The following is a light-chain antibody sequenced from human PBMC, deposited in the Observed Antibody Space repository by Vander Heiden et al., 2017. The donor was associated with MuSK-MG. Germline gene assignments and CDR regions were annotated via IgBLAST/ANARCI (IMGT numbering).Light chain of an antibody. Sequence: DIQMTQSPSTLSASVGDRVTMSCRASHSISSLLAWHQQKAGKAPQVLIYDACRLKSGAPSRFSGSGSGTDFTLIISILQPDDFATYYCQHDNSFPYTFGPGTKLEIK. V-gene: IGKV1-5*01. CDR1: HSISSL. CDR3: QHDNSFPYT. CDR2: DAC. J-gene: IGKJ2*01.